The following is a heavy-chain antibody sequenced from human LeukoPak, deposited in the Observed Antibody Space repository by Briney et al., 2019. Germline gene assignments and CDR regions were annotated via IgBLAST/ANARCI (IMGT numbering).Heavy chain of an antibody. CDR3: ARDGDSSGYYSSDAFDI. J-gene: IGHJ3*02. D-gene: IGHD3-22*01. CDR1: GDFMSRGSYY. Sequence: SQTLSLTCTVSGDFMSRGSYYWSWVRQPAGKGLEWIGRVYTTGSTIYNPSLKSRATISIDTSENQFSLKLSSVTAADTAIYHCARDGDSSGYYSSDAFDIWGQGTMVTVSS. V-gene: IGHV4-61*02. CDR2: VYTTGST.